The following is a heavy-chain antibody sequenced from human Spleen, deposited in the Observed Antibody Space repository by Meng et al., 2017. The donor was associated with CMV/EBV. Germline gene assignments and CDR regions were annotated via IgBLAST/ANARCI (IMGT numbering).Heavy chain of an antibody. V-gene: IGHV1-69*05. D-gene: IGHD2-2*02. J-gene: IGHJ4*02. CDR1: TFSSYA. CDR3: ARGPDCSSTSCYTGYFDY. CDR2: IIPIFGTA. Sequence: TFSSYAISWVRQAPGQGLEWMGGIIPIFGTANYAQKFQGRVTITTVESTSTASMELSSLRSEDTAVYYCARGPDCSSTSCYTGYFDYWGQGTLVTVSS.